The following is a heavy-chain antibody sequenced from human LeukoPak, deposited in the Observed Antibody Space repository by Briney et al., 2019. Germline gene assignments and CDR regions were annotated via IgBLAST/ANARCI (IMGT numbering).Heavy chain of an antibody. V-gene: IGHV4-30-4*08. CDR3: AREYGDDNWFDP. CDR2: IHNSGST. CDR1: GGSISSGGYY. Sequence: SETLSLTCTVSGGSISSGGYYWSWIRQHPGKGLEWIGYIHNSGSTYYNPSLKSPVSISVDTSKNQFSLKLSSVTAADTAVYYCAREYGDDNWFDPWGQGTLVTVSS. D-gene: IGHD4-17*01. J-gene: IGHJ5*02.